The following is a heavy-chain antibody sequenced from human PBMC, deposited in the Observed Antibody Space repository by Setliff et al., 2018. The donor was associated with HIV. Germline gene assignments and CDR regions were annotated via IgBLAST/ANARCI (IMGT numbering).Heavy chain of an antibody. CDR2: INYSGST. Sequence: LSLTCTVSGGSISSHYWNWIRRPPGKGLEWIGSINYSGSTNYDPSLKGRVTISVDTSKNQFSLKLISVTAADTAVYYCARGVKPRVVLMSYVTGRFDSWGQGTLVTVSS. CDR1: GGSISSHY. CDR3: ARGVKPRVVLMSYVTGRFDS. J-gene: IGHJ5*01. D-gene: IGHD3-10*02. V-gene: IGHV4-59*11.